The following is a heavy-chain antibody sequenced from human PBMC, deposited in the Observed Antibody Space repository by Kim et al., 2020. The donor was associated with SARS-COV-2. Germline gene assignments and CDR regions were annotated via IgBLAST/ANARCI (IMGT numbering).Heavy chain of an antibody. J-gene: IGHJ4*02. D-gene: IGHD2-15*01. V-gene: IGHV5-10-1*01. CDR1: GYSFTSYW. Sequence: GESLKISCKGSGYSFTSYWISWVRQMPGKGLEWMGRIDPSDSYTNYSPSFQGHVTISADKSISTAYLQWSSLKASDTAMYYCARDPNPFQTDIVVVVAATAGSDYWGQGTLVTVSS. CDR2: IDPSDSYT. CDR3: ARDPNPFQTDIVVVVAATAGSDY.